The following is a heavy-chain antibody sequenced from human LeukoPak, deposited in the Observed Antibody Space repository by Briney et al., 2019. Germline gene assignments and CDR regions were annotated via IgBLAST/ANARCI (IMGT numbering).Heavy chain of an antibody. Sequence: GGSLRLSCAASGFTFSSYEMNWVRQAPGKGLEWVSYISSSGSTIYYADSVKGRFTISRDNSKNTLYLQMNSLRAEDTAVYYCAKRSTSDSSGWYNGYWGQGTLVTVSS. CDR2: ISSSGSTI. V-gene: IGHV3-48*03. D-gene: IGHD6-19*01. CDR3: AKRSTSDSSGWYNGY. J-gene: IGHJ4*02. CDR1: GFTFSSYE.